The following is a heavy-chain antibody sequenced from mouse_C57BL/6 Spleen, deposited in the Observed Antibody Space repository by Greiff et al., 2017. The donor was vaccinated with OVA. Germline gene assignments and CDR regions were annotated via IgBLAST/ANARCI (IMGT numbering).Heavy chain of an antibody. Sequence: ESGPGLVKPSQSLSLTCSVTGYSITSGYYWNWIRQFPGNKLEWMGYISYDGSNNYNPSLKNRISITRDTSKNQFFLKLNSVTTEDTATYYCATTVVAAYYAMDYWGQGTSVTVSS. J-gene: IGHJ4*01. CDR2: ISYDGSN. CDR1: GYSITSGYY. CDR3: ATTVVAAYYAMDY. V-gene: IGHV3-6*01. D-gene: IGHD1-1*01.